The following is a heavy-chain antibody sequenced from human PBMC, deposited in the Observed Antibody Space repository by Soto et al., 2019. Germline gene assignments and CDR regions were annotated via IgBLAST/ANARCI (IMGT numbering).Heavy chain of an antibody. J-gene: IGHJ4*02. CDR1: GGSISSSGYY. D-gene: IGHD1-1*01. CDR2: IHYSGST. Sequence: PSETLSLSCTVSGGSISSSGYYWGWVRQSPGKGLEWIGTIHYSGSTYYKPSLKSRLTISVDTSKTQFALELSSVTAADTAVYYCARGDAYKYVDLWGQGTLVTVSS. CDR3: ARGDAYKYVDL. V-gene: IGHV4-39*01.